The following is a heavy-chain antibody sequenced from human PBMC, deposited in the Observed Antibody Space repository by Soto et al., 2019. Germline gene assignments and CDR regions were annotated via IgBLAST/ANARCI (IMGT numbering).Heavy chain of an antibody. Sequence: TLSLTCTVSGASLLIGGYYWAWIRQNPGTGLVWIGYIYYTGVTYYNPSLGSRVNISVDTSKNQFSLELTSVTAADTAVYYCARDGSSTANWLDPCGQGLQVTVSS. J-gene: IGHJ5*02. CDR2: IYYTGVT. CDR3: ARDGSSTANWLDP. CDR1: GASLLIGGYY. D-gene: IGHD2-2*01. V-gene: IGHV4-31*03.